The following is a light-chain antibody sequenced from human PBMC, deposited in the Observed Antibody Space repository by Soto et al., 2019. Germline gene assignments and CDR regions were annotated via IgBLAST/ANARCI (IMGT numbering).Light chain of an antibody. V-gene: IGKV1D-12*01. Sequence: DVQMTQSPSSVSASVGDRVTITCRASQDISRGLAWYQQKPGQAPKFLIYAASNLQSGDPSRFSGSGSGTDFALTISSLQHEDFATYYCQQGNTFPVTFGQGTRLEMK. CDR3: QQGNTFPVT. CDR1: QDISRG. CDR2: AAS. J-gene: IGKJ5*01.